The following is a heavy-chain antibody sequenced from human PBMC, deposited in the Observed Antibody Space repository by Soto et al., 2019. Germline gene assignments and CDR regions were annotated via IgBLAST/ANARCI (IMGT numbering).Heavy chain of an antibody. CDR2: INPSGSAK. V-gene: IGHV3-7*01. CDR3: AGFEASDY. J-gene: IGHJ4*02. CDR1: GFTLNNYW. Sequence: PGGSLRLSCAVSGFTLNNYWMTWARQAPGKGLEWVANINPSGSAKHYVDSVKGRFTISRDSAKNSRSLEMNNLRADDTAVYFCAGFEASDYWGQGTLVTVSS.